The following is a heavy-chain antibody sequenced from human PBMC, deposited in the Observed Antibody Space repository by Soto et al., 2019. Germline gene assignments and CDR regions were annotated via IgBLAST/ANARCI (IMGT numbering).Heavy chain of an antibody. V-gene: IGHV3-30*18. CDR2: ISYDGSNK. CDR3: AKDRGAEAGLFDY. J-gene: IGHJ4*02. Sequence: QVQLVESGGGVVQPGRSLRLYCAASGFTFSSYGMHWFRQARGKGLEWVAVISYDGSNKYYADSVKGRFTISRDNSKNTLYLQMNSLRAEDTAVYYCAKDRGAEAGLFDYWGQGTLVTVSS. D-gene: IGHD6-19*01. CDR1: GFTFSSYG.